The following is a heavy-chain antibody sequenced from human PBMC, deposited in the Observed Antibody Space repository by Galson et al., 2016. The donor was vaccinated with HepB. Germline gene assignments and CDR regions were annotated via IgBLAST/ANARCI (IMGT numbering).Heavy chain of an antibody. CDR3: ARVYTSAWYTGLGWNEYNGLDV. Sequence: ETLSLTCTVHGESFSYYWSWIRQAPGKGLEWIGEVNHDGNTRYSPSLQSRVTMSADTSKKQVSLNLSSVTAADTAVYYCARVYTSAWYTGLGWNEYNGLDVWGLGTTVTVS. CDR1: GESFSYY. CDR2: VNHDGNT. D-gene: IGHD6-13*01. V-gene: IGHV4-34*01. J-gene: IGHJ6*02.